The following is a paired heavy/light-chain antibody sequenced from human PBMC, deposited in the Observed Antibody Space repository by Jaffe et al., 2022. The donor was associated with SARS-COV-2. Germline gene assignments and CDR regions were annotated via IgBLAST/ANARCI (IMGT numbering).Heavy chain of an antibody. D-gene: IGHD3-10*01. Sequence: EVQLVESGGGLVKPGGSLRLSCAASGFTFNTYSMNWVRQAPGKGLEWVSSISSTSGYIYYADSVKGRFTISRDNAKNSLYLQMNSLRAEDTAVYYCARDPGMTVSGPTFDRWGQGALVTVSS. CDR2: ISSTSGYI. V-gene: IGHV3-21*01. CDR1: GFTFNTYS. CDR3: ARDPGMTVSGPTFDR. J-gene: IGHJ4*02.
Light chain of an antibody. Sequence: DIQMTQSPSTLSASAGDRVTITCRASQSINSWLAWYQQKPGKAPKLLIYKASTLESGVPSRFSGRGSGTEFTLTISSLQPDDFATYYCQQYNSYLWTFGQGTKVEIQ. J-gene: IGKJ1*01. CDR3: QQYNSYLWT. CDR1: QSINSW. V-gene: IGKV1-5*03. CDR2: KAS.